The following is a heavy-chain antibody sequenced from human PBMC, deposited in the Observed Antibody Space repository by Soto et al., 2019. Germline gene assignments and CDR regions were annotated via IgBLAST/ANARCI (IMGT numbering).Heavy chain of an antibody. V-gene: IGHV3-7*01. Sequence: ELQLVDSGGALVQPGESLRLSCAASGFTFSDYFMTWVRQAPGKGLEWVATIKQDGNERYYVDSVKGRFTISRDNAKNSLYLQMNALRAGDTAVYYCAIGHWLGWWGPGTVVTVSS. CDR3: AIGHWLGW. D-gene: IGHD6-19*01. CDR2: IKQDGNER. CDR1: GFTFSDYF. J-gene: IGHJ4*02.